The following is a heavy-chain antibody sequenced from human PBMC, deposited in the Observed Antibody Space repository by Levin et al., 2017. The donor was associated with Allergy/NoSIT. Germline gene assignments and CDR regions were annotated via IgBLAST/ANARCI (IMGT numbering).Heavy chain of an antibody. CDR1: GGSIRSSY. J-gene: IGHJ5*02. D-gene: IGHD5-12*01. CDR3: ARPSGYDVVAWFDP. Sequence: SQTLSLTCTVSGGSIRSSYWSWIRQPPGKGLEWIGHVHYSGTTNYNPSLKSRVTISVDTSKNQFSLRLTSVTAADTAVYYCARPSGYDVVAWFDPWGQGTLVTVSS. CDR2: VHYSGTT. V-gene: IGHV4-59*01.